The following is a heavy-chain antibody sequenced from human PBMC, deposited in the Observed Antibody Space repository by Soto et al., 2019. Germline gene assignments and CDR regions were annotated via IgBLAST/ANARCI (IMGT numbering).Heavy chain of an antibody. J-gene: IGHJ6*02. CDR1: GYTFTGYY. D-gene: IGHD6-6*01. V-gene: IGHV1-2*02. CDR2: INPNSGGT. CDR3: ARDLPGEQLVGDLYYYYYGMDV. Sequence: GASVKVSCKASGYTFTGYYMHWVRQAPGQGLEWMGWINPNSGGTNYAQKFQGRVTMTRDTSISTAYMELSRLRSDDTAVYYCARDLPGEQLVGDLYYYYYGMDVWGQGTTVTVSS.